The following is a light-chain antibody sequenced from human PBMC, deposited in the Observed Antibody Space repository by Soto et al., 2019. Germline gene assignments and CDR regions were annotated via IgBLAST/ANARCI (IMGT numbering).Light chain of an antibody. CDR3: SSYTSSSTPYV. CDR1: SSDVGGYNH. V-gene: IGLV2-11*01. J-gene: IGLJ1*01. CDR2: DVS. Sequence: QSVLTQPRSVSGSPGQSVTISCTGTSSDVGGYNHVSWYQQHPGKVPKFMVYDVSKRPSGVPDRFSGSKSGNTASLTISGLQAEDEADYYCSSYTSSSTPYVFGTGTKVTVL.